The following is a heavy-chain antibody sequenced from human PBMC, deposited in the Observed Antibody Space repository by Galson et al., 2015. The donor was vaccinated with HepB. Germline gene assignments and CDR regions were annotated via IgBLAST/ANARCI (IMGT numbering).Heavy chain of an antibody. J-gene: IGHJ4*02. CDR2: IIPTLGIA. CDR3: AREQSVDTAVGTPAAFDY. D-gene: IGHD5-18*01. Sequence: SVKVSCKASGGTFSSYTISWVRQAPGQGLEWMGRIIPTLGIANYVQKFQGRVTITADKSASTAYMELSSLRSEDTAVYYCAREQSVDTAVGTPAAFDYWGQGTLVTVSS. V-gene: IGHV1-69*04. CDR1: GGTFSSYT.